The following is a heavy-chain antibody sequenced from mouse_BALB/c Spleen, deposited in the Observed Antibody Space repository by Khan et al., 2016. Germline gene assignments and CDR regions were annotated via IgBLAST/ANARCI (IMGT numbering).Heavy chain of an antibody. CDR3: ARAPPRWYFDV. CDR2: ISYSGST. CDR1: GYSITSDYA. V-gene: IGHV3-2*02. J-gene: IGHJ1*01. Sequence: EVKLLESGPGLVKPSQSLSLTCTVTGYSITSDYAWYWIRQFPGNKLEWMGYISYSGSTSYHHSHKSRISITRATSKHQFFLQLNSVTTEDTAAYYCARAPPRWYFDVWGAGTTVTVSS.